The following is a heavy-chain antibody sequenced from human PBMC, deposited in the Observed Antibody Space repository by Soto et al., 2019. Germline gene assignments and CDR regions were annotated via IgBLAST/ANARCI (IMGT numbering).Heavy chain of an antibody. J-gene: IGHJ4*02. Sequence: SQTLSLTCAISGDSVSSNTAAWNWIRSSPSRGLEWLGRTYYRSNWRHDYAVSVRSRITVNPDTSKNHFSLQLNSVTPDETAVYYCARGVAGSGFDLWGQGTLVTVS. D-gene: IGHD6-19*01. CDR3: ARGVAGSGFDL. CDR1: GDSVSSNTAA. V-gene: IGHV6-1*01. CDR2: TYYRSNWRH.